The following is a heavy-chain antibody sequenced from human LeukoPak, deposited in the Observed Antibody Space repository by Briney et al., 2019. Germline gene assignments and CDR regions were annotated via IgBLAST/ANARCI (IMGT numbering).Heavy chain of an antibody. V-gene: IGHV1-2*02. D-gene: IGHD1-26*01. J-gene: IGHJ4*02. Sequence: ASVKVSCKASGYPFTDYYMHWVRQAPGQGLEWMGLIIADTGGTHYAQNFQGRVTMTRDASISTAYMELSRLKSDDTALYYCARDISGSYDYWGQGTLVTVSS. CDR2: IIADTGGT. CDR1: GYPFTDYY. CDR3: ARDISGSYDY.